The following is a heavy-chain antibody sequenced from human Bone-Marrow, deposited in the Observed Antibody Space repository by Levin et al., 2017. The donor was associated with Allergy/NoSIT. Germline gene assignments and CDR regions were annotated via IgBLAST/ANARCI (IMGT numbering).Heavy chain of an antibody. D-gene: IGHD5-12*01. J-gene: IGHJ4*01. V-gene: IGHV3-48*03. CDR1: GFKFRTSE. CDR3: ASGGNIGYDIYYFDN. CDR2: ISGGGNTR. Sequence: GGSLRLSCEASGFKFRTSEMNWVRQAPGKGLEWVSYISGGGNTRHYADSVKGRFTISRDNAKNSLHLQMSSLRPEDTAIYYCASGGNIGYDIYYFDNWGHGTLVTVSS.